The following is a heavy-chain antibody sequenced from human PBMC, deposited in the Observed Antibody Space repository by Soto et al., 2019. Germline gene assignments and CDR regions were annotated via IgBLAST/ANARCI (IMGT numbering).Heavy chain of an antibody. V-gene: IGHV3-7*03. CDR1: GFIFSMYS. J-gene: IGHJ6*02. D-gene: IGHD5-18*01. Sequence: GGSLRLHCEVSGFIFSMYSMSWVRQTPGKGLEWVAKIPQDGVDGHYADAVKGRFTISRDNGKNSLYLQMNNLRAQDTAVHYWARDHWILPAHDFFYGSDVWGRGATVTVSS. CDR3: ARDHWILPAHDFFYGSDV. CDR2: IPQDGVDG.